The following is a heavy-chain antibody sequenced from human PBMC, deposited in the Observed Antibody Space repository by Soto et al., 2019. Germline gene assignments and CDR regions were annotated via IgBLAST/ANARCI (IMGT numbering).Heavy chain of an antibody. Sequence: EVQLVESGGGLVQPGGSLRLSCAASGFTFSSYWMSWVRQAPGKGLEWVANIKQDGSEKYYVDSVKGRFTISRDNAKNSLYLQMNSLRAEDTAVYHCAGTSRYCRSTSCYSFDYWGQGTLVIVSS. J-gene: IGHJ4*02. CDR2: IKQDGSEK. CDR1: GFTFSSYW. V-gene: IGHV3-7*01. D-gene: IGHD2-2*02. CDR3: AGTSRYCRSTSCYSFDY.